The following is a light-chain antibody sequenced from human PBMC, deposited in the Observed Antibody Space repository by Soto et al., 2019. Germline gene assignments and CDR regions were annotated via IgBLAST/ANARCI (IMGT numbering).Light chain of an antibody. CDR3: QQDNNWPQT. CDR2: DAS. Sequence: ETMMTQSPDTLSVSLGERATLSCRASQSLRSSLAWYQQKPGQAPRLLIYDASTRATGIPARFSGSGSGTDFTFTISGLQAEDVAVYYCQQDNNWPQTFGQGTKVEIK. J-gene: IGKJ1*01. V-gene: IGKV3-15*01. CDR1: QSLRSS.